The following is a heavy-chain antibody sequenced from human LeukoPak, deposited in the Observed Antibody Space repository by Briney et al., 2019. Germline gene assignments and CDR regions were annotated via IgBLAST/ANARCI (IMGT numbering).Heavy chain of an antibody. D-gene: IGHD3-16*02. CDR3: AKDGQFVNSIWDYFDS. CDR2: IGGGDT. V-gene: IGHV3-23*01. J-gene: IGHJ4*02. Sequence: GGSLRLSCAASGFTFSNFAMSWVRQAPGKGLEWVSGIGGGDTHYADSVKGRFTISRDDSRNTVDLQMSSLRAEDTAVYYCAKDGQFVNSIWDYFDSWGQGTLVTVSS. CDR1: GFTFSNFA.